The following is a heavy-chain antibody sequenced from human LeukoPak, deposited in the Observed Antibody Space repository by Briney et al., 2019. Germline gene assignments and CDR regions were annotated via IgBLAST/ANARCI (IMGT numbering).Heavy chain of an antibody. J-gene: IGHJ4*02. CDR1: GFTFSSYA. CDR3: AKFVCDLEWSLLYFDY. V-gene: IGHV3-23*01. CDR2: ISGSGGST. Sequence: GGSLRLSCAASGFTFSSYAMSWVRQAPGKGLEWVSAISGSGGSTYYADSVKGRFTISRDNSKNTLYLQMNSLRAEDAAVYYCAKFVCDLEWSLLYFDYWGQGTLVTVSS. D-gene: IGHD3-3*01.